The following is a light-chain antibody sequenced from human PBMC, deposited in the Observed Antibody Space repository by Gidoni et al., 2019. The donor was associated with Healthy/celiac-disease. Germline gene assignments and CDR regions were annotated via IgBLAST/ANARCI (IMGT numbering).Light chain of an antibody. CDR2: AAS. V-gene: IGKV1-NL1*01. CDR1: QGISNS. CDR3: QQYYSTPMYT. Sequence: DLQMTQSPSSLSASVGDRVTITCRASQGISNSLACYQQKPGKAPKLLLYAASRWESGVPSRFSGSGSGTDYTLTISSLQPEDFATYYCQQYYSTPMYTFGQGTKLEIK. J-gene: IGKJ2*01.